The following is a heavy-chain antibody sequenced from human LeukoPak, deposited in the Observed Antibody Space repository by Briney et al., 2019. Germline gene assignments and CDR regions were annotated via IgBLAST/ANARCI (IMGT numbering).Heavy chain of an antibody. CDR2: ISYDGSNK. CDR1: GFTFSSYA. CDR3: ARAYGSGSNIPLDY. J-gene: IGHJ4*02. V-gene: IGHV3-30-3*01. Sequence: GGSLRLSCAASGFTFSSYAMHWVRQAPGKGLEWVAVISYDGSNKYYADSVKGRFTISRDNAKNSLYLQMNSLRAEDTAVYYCARAYGSGSNIPLDYWGQGTLVTVSS. D-gene: IGHD3-10*01.